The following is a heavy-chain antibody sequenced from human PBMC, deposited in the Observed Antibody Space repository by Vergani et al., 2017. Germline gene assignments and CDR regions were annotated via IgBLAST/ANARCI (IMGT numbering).Heavy chain of an antibody. D-gene: IGHD1-26*01. J-gene: IGHJ3*02. V-gene: IGHV3-74*01. CDR1: GFTFSSYW. Sequence: EVQLLESGGGLVQPGGSLRLSCAASGFTFSSYWMHWVRQAPGKGLVWVSRINSDGSSTSYADSVKGRFTISRDNAKNTLYLQINSLRAEDTAVYYCARDRVVGASFDAFDIWGQGTMVTVSS. CDR3: ARDRVVGASFDAFDI. CDR2: INSDGSST.